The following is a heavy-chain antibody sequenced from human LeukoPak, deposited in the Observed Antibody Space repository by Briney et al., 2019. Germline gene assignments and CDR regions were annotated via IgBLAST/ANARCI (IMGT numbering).Heavy chain of an antibody. CDR2: IYPGDSDT. CDR1: GYSFTSYW. D-gene: IGHD5-24*01. J-gene: IGHJ3*02. Sequence: GESLKISCKGSGYSFTSYWIGWVRQTPGKGLEWMGIIYPGDSDTRYSPSFQGQVTISADKSINTAYLQWSSLKASDTAMFYCARHRRDGYNYDGFDIWGQGTMVTVSS. V-gene: IGHV5-51*01. CDR3: ARHRRDGYNYDGFDI.